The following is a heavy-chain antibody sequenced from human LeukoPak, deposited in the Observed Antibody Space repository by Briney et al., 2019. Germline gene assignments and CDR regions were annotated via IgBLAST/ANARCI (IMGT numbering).Heavy chain of an antibody. J-gene: IGHJ4*02. CDR2: INRNSGDT. CDR1: GYTFTSYA. CDR3: ATPWTCTLPDCPLLH. D-gene: IGHD2-8*01. V-gene: IGHV1-2*02. Sequence: GASVKVSCKASGYTFTSYAMNWVRQAPGQGLQWMGWINRNSGDTKYGQNFQGRMTLTMDTSISTSYMELSSLTSDDTAVYYCATPWTCTLPDCPLLHWGQGALVTVSS.